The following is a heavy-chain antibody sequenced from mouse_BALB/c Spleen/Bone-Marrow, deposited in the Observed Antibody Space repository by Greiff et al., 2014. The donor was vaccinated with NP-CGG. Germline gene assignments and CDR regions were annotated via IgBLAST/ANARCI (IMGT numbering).Heavy chain of an antibody. V-gene: IGHV1-66*01. CDR2: IFPVSVNN. CDR3: ARGKDAMDY. J-gene: IGHJ4*01. CDR1: GYRFTSYY. Sequence: VHLVESGPELVKPGASVKISCKASGYRFTSYYIHWVKQRPGQGLEWIGWIFPVSVNNKYNEKFKGKATLTADTSSSTAYMQLSSLTPEDSAVYFCARGKDAMDYWGQGTSVTVSS.